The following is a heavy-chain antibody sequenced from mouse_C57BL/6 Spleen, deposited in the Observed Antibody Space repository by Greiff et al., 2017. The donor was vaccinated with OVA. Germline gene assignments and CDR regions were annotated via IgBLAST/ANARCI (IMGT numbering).Heavy chain of an antibody. CDR1: GFTFSDYG. V-gene: IGHV5-17*01. D-gene: IGHD1-2*01. CDR2: ISSGSSTI. J-gene: IGHJ4*01. Sequence: EVQLVESGGGLVKPGGSLKLSCAASGFTFSDYGMHWVRQAPEKGLEWVAYISSGSSTIYYADTVKGRFTISRDNAKNTLFLQMTSLRSEDTAMYYCARRTTAPYYAKDYWGQGTSVTVSS. CDR3: ARRTTAPYYAKDY.